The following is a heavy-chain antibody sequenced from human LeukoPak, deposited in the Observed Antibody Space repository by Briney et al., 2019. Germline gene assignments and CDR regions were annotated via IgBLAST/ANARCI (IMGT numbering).Heavy chain of an antibody. J-gene: IGHJ4*02. V-gene: IGHV1-18*01. Sequence: ASVKVSCKASGGTFSSYAISWVRQAPGQGLEWMGWISVYNGNTNYAQKLQGRVTMTTDTSTSTAYMNLRSLRSDDTAVYYCAREVPYDSSFYYQPFDYWGQGTLDTVSS. CDR3: AREVPYDSSFYYQPFDY. D-gene: IGHD3-22*01. CDR2: ISVYNGNT. CDR1: GGTFSSYA.